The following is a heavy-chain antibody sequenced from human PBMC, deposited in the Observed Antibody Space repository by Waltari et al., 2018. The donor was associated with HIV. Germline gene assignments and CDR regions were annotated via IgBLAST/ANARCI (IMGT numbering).Heavy chain of an antibody. D-gene: IGHD3-16*02. CDR2: LYSNGNT. J-gene: IGHJ6*02. CDR3: ARMQRFYGSEQSRYFYFGMDV. V-gene: IGHV3-53*01. Sequence: EVQLVASGGNLTRPGGSLSLSCVGSGFIVSDHYMSWVRQAPGKGPEWVSVLYSNGNTLYGGSVKGRFTIFRDNSKNTLYLQMNTLRVDDTAVYYCARMQRFYGSEQSRYFYFGMDVWGQGTTVTVSS. CDR1: GFIVSDHY.